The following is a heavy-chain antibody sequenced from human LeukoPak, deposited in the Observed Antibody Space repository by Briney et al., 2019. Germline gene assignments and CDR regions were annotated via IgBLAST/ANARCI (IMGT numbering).Heavy chain of an antibody. CDR2: IIPIFGIA. CDR1: GGTFNSYA. J-gene: IGHJ4*02. CDR3: GGSGGSSLGYAADY. D-gene: IGHD2-15*01. V-gene: IGHV1-69*04. Sequence: ASVKVSCKASGGTFNSYAISWVRQAPGQGLEWMGRIIPIFGIANYAQKFQGRVTITADKSTSTAYMELSSLRSEDTAVYYCGGSGGSSLGYAADYWGQGTLVTVSS.